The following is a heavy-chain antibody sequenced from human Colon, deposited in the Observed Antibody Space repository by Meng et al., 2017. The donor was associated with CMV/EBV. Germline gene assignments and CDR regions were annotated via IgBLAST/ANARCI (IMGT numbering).Heavy chain of an antibody. CDR1: GFTFEDFT. CDR2: IGWDGDST. CDR3: ARDMRQSEDYYGMDV. J-gene: IGHJ6*02. V-gene: IGHV3-43*01. Sequence: GGSLRLSCAASGFTFEDFTMHWVRQTPGRGLEWVSLIGWDGDSTFYADSVKGRFTISRDNSKNSLYLQMNSLRVDDTALYYCARDMRQSEDYYGMDVWGQGTTVTVSS.